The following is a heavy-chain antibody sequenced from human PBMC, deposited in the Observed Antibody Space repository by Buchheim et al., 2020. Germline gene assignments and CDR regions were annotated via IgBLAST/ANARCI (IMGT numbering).Heavy chain of an antibody. CDR1: GFTFSSYS. CDR3: ARDSGWELLEARPFDD. D-gene: IGHD1-26*01. CDR2: ISSSSSYI. Sequence: EVQLVESGGGLVKPGGSLRLSCAASGFTFSSYSMNWVRQAPGKGLEWVSSISSSSSYIYYADSVTGRFTISGDNAKNSLYLQMNSLRAEDTAVYYCARDSGWELLEARPFDDWGQGTL. J-gene: IGHJ4*02. V-gene: IGHV3-21*01.